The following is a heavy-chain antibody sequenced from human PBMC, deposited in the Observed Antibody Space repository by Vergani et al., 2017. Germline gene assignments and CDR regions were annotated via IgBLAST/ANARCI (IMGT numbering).Heavy chain of an antibody. V-gene: IGHV3-73*01. CDR3: TSHGLYCSGGSCHPGG. D-gene: IGHD2-15*01. J-gene: IGHJ4*02. Sequence: VQLVESGGGVVQPGRSLRLSCAASGFTFSGSAMHWVRQASGKGLEWVGRIRSKANSYATAYAASVKGRFTISRDDSKNTAYLQMNSLKTEDTAVYYCTSHGLYCSGGSCHPGGWGQGTLVTVSS. CDR1: GFTFSGSA. CDR2: IRSKANSYAT.